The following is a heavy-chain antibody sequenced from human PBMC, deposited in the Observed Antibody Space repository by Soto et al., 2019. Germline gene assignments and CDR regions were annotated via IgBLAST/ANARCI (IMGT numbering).Heavy chain of an antibody. CDR2: TYCRSKWYN. CDR3: EGGSGSLHQ. V-gene: IGHV6-1*01. CDR1: WYIFSINIAS. Sequence: SQTLXLTCGISWYIFSINIASGEFIRQSPSRVLEWLGRTYCRSKWYNDYAVSVRSRITINPDTSKNQLSMQLNSVNPEDKAVYYCEGGSGSLHQWGKGTMV. J-gene: IGHJ4*02. D-gene: IGHD3-10*01.